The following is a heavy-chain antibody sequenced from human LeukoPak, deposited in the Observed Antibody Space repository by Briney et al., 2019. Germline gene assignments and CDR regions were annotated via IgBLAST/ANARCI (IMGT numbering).Heavy chain of an antibody. J-gene: IGHJ5*02. CDR2: IYYSGST. D-gene: IGHD3-9*01. CDR3: ARSHYDILTGYSNWFDP. Sequence: PSQTLSLTCTVSGGSISSGGYYWSSIRQHPGKGLEWIGYIYYSGSTYYNPSLKSRVTISVDTSKNQFSLKLSSVTAADTAVYYCARSHYDILTGYSNWFDPWGQGTLVTVSS. CDR1: GGSISSGGYY. V-gene: IGHV4-31*03.